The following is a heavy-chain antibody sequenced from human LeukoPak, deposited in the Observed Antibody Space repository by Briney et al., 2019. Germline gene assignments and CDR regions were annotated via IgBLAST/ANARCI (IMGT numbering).Heavy chain of an antibody. CDR3: ARDKGGYSGYDFDH. CDR1: GYTFTGYY. V-gene: IGHV1-2*02. Sequence: GASVKVACKASGYTFTGYYMHWVRQAPGQGLAWMGWINPNSGGTNYAQKFQGRVTMTRDTSISTAYMELSRLRSDDTAVYYCARDKGGYSGYDFDHWGQGTLVTVSS. CDR2: INPNSGGT. D-gene: IGHD5-12*01. J-gene: IGHJ4*02.